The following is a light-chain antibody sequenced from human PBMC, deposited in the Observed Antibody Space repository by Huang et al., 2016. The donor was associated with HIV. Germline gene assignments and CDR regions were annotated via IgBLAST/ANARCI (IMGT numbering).Light chain of an antibody. V-gene: IGKV3-11*01. Sequence: EIVLTQSPATLSLSPGERATLSCRASQSVSSYLAWYQQKPGQAPRLLISDASNRATGIPARFSGSGSGTDFTLTISSLEPEDCAVYYCQQRSNWAPITFGGGTKVEIK. J-gene: IGKJ4*01. CDR2: DAS. CDR3: QQRSNWAPIT. CDR1: QSVSSY.